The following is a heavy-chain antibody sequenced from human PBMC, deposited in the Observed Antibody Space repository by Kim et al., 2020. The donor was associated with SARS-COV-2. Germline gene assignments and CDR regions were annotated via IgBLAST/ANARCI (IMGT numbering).Heavy chain of an antibody. Sequence: SETLSLTCTVSGGSISSSSYYWGWIRQPPGKGLEWIGSIYYSGSTYYNPSLKSRVTISVDTSKNQFSLKLSSVTAADTAVYYCAGVDFWSGLGGFDYWGQGTLVTVSS. CDR1: GGSISSSSYY. CDR3: AGVDFWSGLGGFDY. J-gene: IGHJ4*02. V-gene: IGHV4-39*01. D-gene: IGHD3-3*01. CDR2: IYYSGST.